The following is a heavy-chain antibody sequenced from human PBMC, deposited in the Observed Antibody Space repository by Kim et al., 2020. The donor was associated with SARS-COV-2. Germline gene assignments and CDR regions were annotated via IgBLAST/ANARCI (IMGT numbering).Heavy chain of an antibody. D-gene: IGHD5-18*01. CDR1: GFTFSSYG. V-gene: IGHV3-33*01. Sequence: GGSLRLSCAASGFTFSSYGMHWVRQAPGKGLEWVAVIWYDGSNKYYADSVKGRFTISRDNSKNTLYLQMNSLRAEDTAVYYCARVGGGFGAMVSFDYWGQGTLVTVSS. CDR2: IWYDGSNK. CDR3: ARVGGGFGAMVSFDY. J-gene: IGHJ4*02.